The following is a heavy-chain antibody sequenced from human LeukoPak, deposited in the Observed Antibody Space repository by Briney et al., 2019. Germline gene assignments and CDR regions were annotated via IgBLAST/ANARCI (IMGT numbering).Heavy chain of an antibody. J-gene: IGHJ4*02. CDR3: ARGRYFDWSMDY. D-gene: IGHD3-9*01. Sequence: SETLSPTCTVSGGSISSGSYYWSWIRQPAGKGLEGIVRIYASGSTNYNPSLKSRVTISVDTSKNQFSLKLSSVTAADTAVYYCARGRYFDWSMDYWGQGTLVTVSS. V-gene: IGHV4-61*02. CDR2: IYASGST. CDR1: GGSISSGSYY.